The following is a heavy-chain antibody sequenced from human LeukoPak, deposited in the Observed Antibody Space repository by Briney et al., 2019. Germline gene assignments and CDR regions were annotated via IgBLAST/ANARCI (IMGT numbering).Heavy chain of an antibody. D-gene: IGHD6-6*01. J-gene: IGHJ4*02. V-gene: IGHV4-39*01. Sequence: SETLSLTCTVSGGSISSSSYYWGWIRQPPGKGLEWIASIYYSGSTYYNPSLKSRVTISVDTSKNQFSLKLNSVTAADTAVYYCARRPSSFRAYYFDYWGQGTLVTVSS. CDR3: ARRPSSFRAYYFDY. CDR2: IYYSGST. CDR1: GGSISSSSYY.